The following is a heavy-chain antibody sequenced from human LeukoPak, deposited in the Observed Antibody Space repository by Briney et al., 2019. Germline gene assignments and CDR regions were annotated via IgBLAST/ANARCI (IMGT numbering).Heavy chain of an antibody. CDR1: GFTFSSYG. Sequence: GGSLTLSCAASGFTFSSYGMHWVRQAPGKGPEWVAVIWYDGNNKYYANSVKGRFIISRDNYKSTLYLQMNSLRAEDTALYYCAKGGFHDFWTGTSDALDIWGQGTMVTV. V-gene: IGHV3-33*06. D-gene: IGHD3-3*01. J-gene: IGHJ3*02. CDR2: IWYDGNNK. CDR3: AKGGFHDFWTGTSDALDI.